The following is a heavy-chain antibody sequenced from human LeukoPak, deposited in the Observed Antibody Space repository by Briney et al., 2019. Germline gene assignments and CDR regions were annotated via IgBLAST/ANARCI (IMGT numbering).Heavy chain of an antibody. D-gene: IGHD3-9*01. J-gene: IGHJ3*02. V-gene: IGHV1-2*02. CDR1: GYTFTGYY. CDR3: ARGVTYYDILTGYYIGAFDI. CDR2: INPNSGGT. Sequence: ASVKVSCKASGYTFTGYYMHWVRQALGQGLEWMGWINPNSGGTNYAQKFQGRVTMTRDTSISTAYMELSRLRSDDTAVYYCARGVTYYDILTGYYIGAFDIWGQGTMVTVSS.